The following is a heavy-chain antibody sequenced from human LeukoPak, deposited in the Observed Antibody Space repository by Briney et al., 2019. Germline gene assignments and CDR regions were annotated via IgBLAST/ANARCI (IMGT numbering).Heavy chain of an antibody. CDR1: GGSISSSSYF. Sequence: SETLSLTCTVSGGSISSSSYFWGWIRQPPEKGLEWIGSIYYSGSTYYNPSLKSRVTISVDTSKNQFSLKLSSVTAADTAVYYCARLSGSSYYDILTGYYSRWFDPWGQGTLVTVSS. V-gene: IGHV4-39*01. J-gene: IGHJ5*02. D-gene: IGHD3-9*01. CDR2: IYYSGST. CDR3: ARLSGSSYYDILTGYYSRWFDP.